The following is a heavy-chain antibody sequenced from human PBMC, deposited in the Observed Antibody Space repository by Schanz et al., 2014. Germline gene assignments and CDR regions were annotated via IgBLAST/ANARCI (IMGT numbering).Heavy chain of an antibody. D-gene: IGHD5-18*01. V-gene: IGHV1-69*09. J-gene: IGHJ6*02. CDR3: ARGPSQGYSYGHNIGAYYYGMDV. Sequence: QVQLVQSGAEMKKPGASVKVSCKASGYTFTGYYMHWVRQAPGQGLEWMGRIIPILGIATYAQKFQGRLTITADKSTSTAYMELSSLRSEDTAMYYCARGPSQGYSYGHNIGAYYYGMDVWGQGTTVTVSS. CDR2: IIPILGIA. CDR1: GYTFTGYY.